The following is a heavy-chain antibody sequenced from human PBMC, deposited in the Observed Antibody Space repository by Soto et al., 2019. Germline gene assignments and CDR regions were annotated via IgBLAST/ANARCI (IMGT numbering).Heavy chain of an antibody. CDR3: AREPPGGYYYYGMDV. Sequence: ASVKVSCKASGYTFTSYAMHWVRQAPGQRLEWMGWINAGNGNTKYSQKFQGRVTITRDTSASTAYMELSRLRSDDTAVYYCAREPPGGYYYYGMDVWGQGTTVTVSS. CDR2: INAGNGNT. J-gene: IGHJ6*02. CDR1: GYTFTSYA. V-gene: IGHV1-3*01. D-gene: IGHD3-10*01.